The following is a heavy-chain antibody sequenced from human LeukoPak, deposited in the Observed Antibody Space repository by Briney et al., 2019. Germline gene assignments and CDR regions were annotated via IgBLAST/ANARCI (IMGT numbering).Heavy chain of an antibody. CDR3: AGEAIAVAPPGFDP. Sequence: PSETLSLTCTVSGGSISSYYWSWIRQPAGKGLEWIGRIYTSGSTNYNPSLKSRVTMSVDTSKNQFSLKLSSVTAADTAVYYCAGEAIAVAPPGFDPWGQGTLVTVSS. CDR1: GGSISSYY. J-gene: IGHJ5*02. CDR2: IYTSGST. V-gene: IGHV4-4*07. D-gene: IGHD6-19*01.